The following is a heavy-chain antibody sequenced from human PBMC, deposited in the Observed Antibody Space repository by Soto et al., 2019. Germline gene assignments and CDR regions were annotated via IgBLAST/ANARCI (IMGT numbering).Heavy chain of an antibody. V-gene: IGHV3-21*01. D-gene: IGHD6-19*01. CDR2: ISLTSTYT. CDR3: ARAGQSDGYFALDV. CDR1: GFTFSSNS. Sequence: EVQLVESGGGLVQPGGSLRLSCAASGFTFSSNSMNWVRQAPGKGLEWVSSISLTSTYTYYTDSVRGRFTISRDNSKNSLFLQMNDLRAEDTAVYYCARAGQSDGYFALDVWGQGTTVTVSS. J-gene: IGHJ6*02.